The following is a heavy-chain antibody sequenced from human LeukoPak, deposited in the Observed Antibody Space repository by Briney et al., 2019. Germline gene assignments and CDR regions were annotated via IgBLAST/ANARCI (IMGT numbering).Heavy chain of an antibody. CDR1: GFTFSSYW. CDR2: INSDGSST. J-gene: IGHJ6*04. V-gene: IGHV3-74*01. CDR3: AALGITMIGGV. D-gene: IGHD3-10*02. Sequence: GGSLRLSCAAWGFTFSSYWMHWVREAPGKGLVWVSRINSDGSSTSYADSVKGRFTISRDNAKNTLYLQMNSLRAEDTAVYYCAALGITMIGGVWGKGTTVTISS.